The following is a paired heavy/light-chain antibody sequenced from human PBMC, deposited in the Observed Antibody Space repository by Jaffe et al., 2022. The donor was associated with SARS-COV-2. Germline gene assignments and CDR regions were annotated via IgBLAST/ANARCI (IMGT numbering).Heavy chain of an antibody. V-gene: IGHV3-23*01. D-gene: IGHD3-22*01. CDR2: ISGGGDTT. J-gene: IGHJ3*02. CDR1: GFTFNNYA. CDR3: AKDYHDYSGHYDAFDI. Sequence: EVQLLESGGGLVQPGGSLRLSCAASGFTFNNYAITWVRQAPGKGLEWISAISGGGDTTYYADSAKGRFTISRDNSKNTLYLQMNSLRAEDTAIYYCAKDYHDYSGHYDAFDIWGQGTMVTVSS.
Light chain of an antibody. CDR3: AAWDASLNGLV. V-gene: IGLV1-44*01. Sequence: QSVLTQPPSASGTPGQRVTVSCSGSSSNIGSKTVNWYQHLPGTAPKLLIYSNNQRPSGVPDRFSGSKSGTSASLAISGLQSEDEADYYCAAWDASLNGLVFGTGTKVTVL. CDR1: SSNIGSKT. CDR2: SNN. J-gene: IGLJ1*01.